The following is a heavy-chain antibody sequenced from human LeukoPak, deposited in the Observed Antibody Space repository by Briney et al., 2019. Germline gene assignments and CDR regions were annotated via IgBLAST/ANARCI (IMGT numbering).Heavy chain of an antibody. J-gene: IGHJ2*01. CDR1: GGSISSYY. V-gene: IGHV4-59*08. CDR3: ARNYWYFDL. CDR2: IYYSGST. Sequence: SETLSLTCTVSGGSISSYYWSWIRQPPGRGLEWIGYIYYSGSTNYNPSLKSRVTISVDTSKNQFSLKLSSVTAADTAVYYCARNYWYFDLWGRGTLVTVSS.